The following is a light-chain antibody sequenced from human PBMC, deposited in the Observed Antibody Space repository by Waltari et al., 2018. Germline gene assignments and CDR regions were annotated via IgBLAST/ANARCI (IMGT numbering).Light chain of an antibody. CDR1: SSAVGAYNH. CDR3: CSYAGFSTVV. Sequence: QSALTQPPSASGSPGQSVTISCTGTSSAVGAYNHVSWYQRHPGQAPKPIIYEVNKRPSGVPDRFSGSKSGNTASLTVSGLQAEDEADYYCCSYAGFSTVVFGGGTKLTVL. CDR2: EVN. V-gene: IGLV2-8*01. J-gene: IGLJ2*01.